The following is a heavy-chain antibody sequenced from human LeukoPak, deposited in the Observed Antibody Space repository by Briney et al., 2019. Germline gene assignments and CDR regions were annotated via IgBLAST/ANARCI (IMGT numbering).Heavy chain of an antibody. Sequence: ASVKVSCKATGGTFSSYAISWVRQAPGQGLEWMGRIIPIFGIANYAQKFQGRVTITADKSTSTAYVELSSLRSEDTAVYYCAGVAATPYYYYGMDVWGQGTTVTVSS. CDR2: IIPIFGIA. J-gene: IGHJ6*02. CDR1: GGTFSSYA. D-gene: IGHD2-15*01. CDR3: AGVAATPYYYYGMDV. V-gene: IGHV1-69*04.